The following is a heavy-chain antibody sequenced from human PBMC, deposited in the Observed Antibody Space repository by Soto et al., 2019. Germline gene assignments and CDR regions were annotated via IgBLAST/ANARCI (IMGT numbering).Heavy chain of an antibody. CDR2: IYDGGRT. Sequence: QVQLQESGPGLVKPSQTLSLTCTVSGGSISTVDYWWSWIRQSPDMGLEWIGHIYDGGRTYNNPSLESRVTMSVATAKGQLSLALSSVSAADTAVDYCARGPSGDKVDPWGQGTLVTVSS. J-gene: IGHJ5*02. V-gene: IGHV4-30-4*01. CDR1: GGSISTVDYW. CDR3: ARGPSGDKVDP. D-gene: IGHD7-27*01.